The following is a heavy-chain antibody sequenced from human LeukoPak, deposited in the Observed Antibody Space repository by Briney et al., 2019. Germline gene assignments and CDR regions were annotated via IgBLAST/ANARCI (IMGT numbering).Heavy chain of an antibody. Sequence: GGSLRLSCSASGFTFSNYAMHWVRQAPGKGLEYVSAISTNGGHTYYADSVQGRFTISRDDSKNTLYLQMSSLRAEDTALYYCVKDLLGYCSSTSCYATGPFDYWGQGTLVTVSS. CDR1: GFTFSNYA. J-gene: IGHJ4*02. V-gene: IGHV3-64D*09. CDR2: ISTNGGHT. CDR3: VKDLLGYCSSTSCYATGPFDY. D-gene: IGHD2-2*01.